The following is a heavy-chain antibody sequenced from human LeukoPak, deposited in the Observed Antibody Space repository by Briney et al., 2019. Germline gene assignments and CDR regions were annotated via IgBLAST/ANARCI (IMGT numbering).Heavy chain of an antibody. CDR3: ARGRGSSARLGYSYFYIDV. D-gene: IGHD1-26*01. Sequence: AASVKVSCKAFGYTFTNYGINWVRQAPGQGLEWMGWMNTNTGNPTYAQGFTGQFVFSLETSVSTAYLQISSLKAEDTAVYYCARGRGSSARLGYSYFYIDVWGKGTTVTDSS. CDR2: MNTNTGNP. CDR1: GYTFTNYG. J-gene: IGHJ6*03. V-gene: IGHV7-4-1*02.